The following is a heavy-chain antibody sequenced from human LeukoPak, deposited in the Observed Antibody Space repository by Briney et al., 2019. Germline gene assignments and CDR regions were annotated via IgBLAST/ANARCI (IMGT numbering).Heavy chain of an antibody. Sequence: PSETLSLTCAVYGGSFSGYYWSWIRQPPGKGLEWIGEINHSGSTNYNPSHKSRVTISVDTSKNQFSLKLSSVTAADTAVYYCARQGSGSGSYQGYYYYYYYMDVWGKGTTVTISS. CDR2: INHSGST. CDR3: ARQGSGSGSYQGYYYYYYYMDV. CDR1: GGSFSGYY. D-gene: IGHD3-10*01. V-gene: IGHV4-34*01. J-gene: IGHJ6*03.